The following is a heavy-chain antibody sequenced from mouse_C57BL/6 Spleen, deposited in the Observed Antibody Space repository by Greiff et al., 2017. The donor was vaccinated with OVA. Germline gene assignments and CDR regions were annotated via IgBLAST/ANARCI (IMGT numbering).Heavy chain of an antibody. CDR3: AIITTAYYVDY. CDR2: LYPGSGST. D-gene: IGHD1-1*01. Sequence: QVQLQQPGAELVKPWASVKMSCKASGYTFTSYWITWVKQRPGQGLEWIGDLYPGSGSTNYNEKFKSKATLTVDTSSSTAYMQLSSLTSEDSAVYYCAIITTAYYVDYWGQGTTLTVSS. CDR1: GYTFTSYW. V-gene: IGHV1-55*01. J-gene: IGHJ2*01.